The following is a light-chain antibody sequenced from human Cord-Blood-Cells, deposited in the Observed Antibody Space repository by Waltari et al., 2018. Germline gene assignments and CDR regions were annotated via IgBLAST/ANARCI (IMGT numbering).Light chain of an antibody. CDR3: LQSYSTPALT. CDR2: AAS. Sequence: DIQMTQSPSSLSASVGDRVTITCRASQSISSYLNWYQQKPGKAPKLLIYAASNLQSGVPSRVSRNEYGTEFTLNISSLQPEDFATYYCLQSYSTPALTFGGGTKVEIK. V-gene: IGKV1-39*01. CDR1: QSISSY. J-gene: IGKJ4*01.